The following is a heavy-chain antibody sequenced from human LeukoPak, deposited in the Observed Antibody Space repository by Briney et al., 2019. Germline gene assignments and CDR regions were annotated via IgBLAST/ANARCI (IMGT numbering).Heavy chain of an antibody. J-gene: IGHJ4*02. D-gene: IGHD2-2*01. Sequence: GGSLRLSCAASGFTFSSYGMHWVRQAPGKGLEWVAVISYDGSNKYYADSVKGRFTISRDNSKNTLYLQMSSLRAEDTAVYYCAKKDCSSTSCYLRGLWGQGTLVTVSS. CDR1: GFTFSSYG. V-gene: IGHV3-30*18. CDR3: AKKDCSSTSCYLRGL. CDR2: ISYDGSNK.